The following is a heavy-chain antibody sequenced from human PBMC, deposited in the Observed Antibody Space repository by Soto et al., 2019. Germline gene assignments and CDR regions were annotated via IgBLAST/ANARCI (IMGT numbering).Heavy chain of an antibody. V-gene: IGHV1-69*01. J-gene: IGHJ6*02. Sequence: QVQLVQSGAEVKKPGSSVKVSCKTSGVSFNNNGIGWVRQAPGHGLEWMGGVSPPFRTSNYARKLQGRISITADASTGTVNMELSSLTSEDTAQYYCARVLYYGSGSYSHYGMDVWGQGTTVTVSS. CDR2: VSPPFRTS. CDR1: GVSFNNNG. CDR3: ARVLYYGSGSYSHYGMDV. D-gene: IGHD3-10*01.